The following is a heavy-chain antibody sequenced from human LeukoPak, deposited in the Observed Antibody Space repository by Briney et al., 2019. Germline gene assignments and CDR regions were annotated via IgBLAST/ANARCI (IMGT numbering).Heavy chain of an antibody. CDR2: INHSGST. D-gene: IGHD1-7*01. J-gene: IGHJ4*02. V-gene: IGHV4-34*01. Sequence: SETLSLTCAVYGGPFSGYYWSWIRQPPGKGLEWIGEINHSGSTNYNPSLKSRVTISVDTSKNQFSLKLSSETAADTAVYYCARDWNYGFFDYWGQETLVTVSS. CDR1: GGPFSGYY. CDR3: ARDWNYGFFDY.